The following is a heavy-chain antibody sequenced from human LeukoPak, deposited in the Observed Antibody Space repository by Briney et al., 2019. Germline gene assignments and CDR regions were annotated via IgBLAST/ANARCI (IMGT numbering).Heavy chain of an antibody. CDR2: INPNSGGT. Sequence: GASVKVSCKASGYTFTGYYMHWVRQAPGQGLEWMGWINPNSGGTNYAQKFQGWVTMTRDTSISTAYMELSRLRSDDTAMYYCARSLFRVRRSYYYDSSGYSPSYWGQGTLVTVSS. V-gene: IGHV1-2*04. J-gene: IGHJ4*02. CDR1: GYTFTGYY. D-gene: IGHD3-22*01. CDR3: ARSLFRVRRSYYYDSSGYSPSY.